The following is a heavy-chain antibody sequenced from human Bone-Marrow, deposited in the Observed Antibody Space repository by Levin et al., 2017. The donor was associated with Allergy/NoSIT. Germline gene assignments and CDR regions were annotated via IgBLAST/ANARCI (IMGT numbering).Heavy chain of an antibody. J-gene: IGHJ2*01. Sequence: GESLKISCATSGFTLTEYDMHWVRQAPGKGLEWVSAIGTGDDTYYPDSVKGRFTISRENAKSSLYLQMNSLRAGDTAVYFCAREGMGWYFDLWGRGTLVTVSS. CDR3: AREGMGWYFDL. CDR1: GFTLTEYD. V-gene: IGHV3-13*01. D-gene: IGHD1-26*01. CDR2: IGTGDDT.